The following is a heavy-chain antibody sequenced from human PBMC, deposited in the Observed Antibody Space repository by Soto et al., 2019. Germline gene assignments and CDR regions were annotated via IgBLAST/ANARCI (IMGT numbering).Heavy chain of an antibody. V-gene: IGHV3-53*01. CDR3: ARGATDYDFWSGYYTSYTYYGMDV. CDR2: IDTAGRT. CDR1: VFSVSDNY. D-gene: IGHD3-3*01. J-gene: IGHJ6*02. Sequence: EVQLVESGGGLIQPGGSLRVSCEAFVFSVSDNYMTWVRQAPGKGLEWVSVIDTAGRTNYAESVKGRFTISRDNAKNTLHLQMNSLRAEDTAVYYCARGATDYDFWSGYYTSYTYYGMDVWGQGTTVTVSS.